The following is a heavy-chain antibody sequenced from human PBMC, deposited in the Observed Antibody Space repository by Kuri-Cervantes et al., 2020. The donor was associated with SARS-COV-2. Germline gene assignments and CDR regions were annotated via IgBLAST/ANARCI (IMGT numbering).Heavy chain of an antibody. V-gene: IGHV4-39*01. D-gene: IGHD3-3*01. J-gene: IGHJ5*02. Sequence: SETLSLTCTVPDGSISSSSYYWGWIRQPPGKGLEWIGSIYYSGSTYYNPSLKSRVTISVDTSKNQSSLKLSSVTAADTAVYYCARQMMSSITIFGVVITKNLFDPWGQGTLVTVSS. CDR2: IYYSGST. CDR1: DGSISSSSYY. CDR3: ARQMMSSITIFGVVITKNLFDP.